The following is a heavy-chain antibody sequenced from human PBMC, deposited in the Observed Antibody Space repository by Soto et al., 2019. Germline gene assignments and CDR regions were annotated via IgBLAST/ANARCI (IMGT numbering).Heavy chain of an antibody. D-gene: IGHD6-13*01. V-gene: IGHV4-59*01. Sequence: KASETLSLTCTVSGGSMRNYFWTWIRQPPGEGLEWIGYIHYSGTTSFFPSYNPSLRSRVTISEDTSKNQFSLKLLSVTTADTAVYFCAAGEASSRNLAPYYLDFWGQGTLVTVSS. CDR1: GGSMRNYF. CDR3: AAGEASSRNLAPYYLDF. J-gene: IGHJ4*02. CDR2: IHYSGTT.